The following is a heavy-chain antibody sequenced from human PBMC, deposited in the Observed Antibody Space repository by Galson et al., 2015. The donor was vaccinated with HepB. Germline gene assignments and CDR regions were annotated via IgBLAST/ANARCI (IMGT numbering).Heavy chain of an antibody. V-gene: IGHV1-3*01. D-gene: IGHD6-19*01. CDR3: ARGGASGWYGDY. CDR1: GGTFSRYT. J-gene: IGHJ4*02. CDR2: INAGNGNT. Sequence: SVKVSCKASGGTFSRYTISWVRQAPGQGLEWMGGINAGNGNTKYSQKFQGRVTITRDTSASTAYMELSSLRSEDTAVYYCARGGASGWYGDYWGQGTLVTVSS.